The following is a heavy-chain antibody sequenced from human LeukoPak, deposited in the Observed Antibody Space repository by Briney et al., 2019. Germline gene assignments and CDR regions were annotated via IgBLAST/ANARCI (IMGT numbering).Heavy chain of an antibody. V-gene: IGHV3-74*01. CDR2: IYTDGSST. D-gene: IGHD1-14*01. J-gene: IGHJ4*02. Sequence: GGSLRLSCAASGFTFSNYWMHWVRQASGKGLVWVSRIYTDGSSTNYADSVKGRFTISRDNAKNTLYLQMNSLRGEDTAVYYCARGASNRFDYWGQGTLVTVSS. CDR1: GFTFSNYW. CDR3: ARGASNRFDY.